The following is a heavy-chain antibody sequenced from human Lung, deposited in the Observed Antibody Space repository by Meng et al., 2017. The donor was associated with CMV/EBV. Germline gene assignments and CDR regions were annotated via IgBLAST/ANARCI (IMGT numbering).Heavy chain of an antibody. V-gene: IGHV3-13*01. CDR2: IGTVGDT. CDR3: ARARSPTHFDY. CDR1: GFTFSTYD. Sequence: GGSLTLSCTHSGFTFSTYDFHWVRQPTGKGLEWVSSIGTVGDTYSIGSVKGRFIISREDAKNSVYLQMNGLRDGDTGLYYCARARSPTHFDYWGQGALVTVSS. J-gene: IGHJ4*02.